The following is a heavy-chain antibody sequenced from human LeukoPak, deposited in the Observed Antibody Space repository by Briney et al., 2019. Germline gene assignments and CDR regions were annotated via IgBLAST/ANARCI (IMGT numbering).Heavy chain of an antibody. V-gene: IGHV3-15*01. Sequence: GGSLRLSCAASGFNFNFYDMDWVRQAPGKGLEWVGRIKSKTDGGTTDYAAPVKGRFTISRDDSKNTLYLQMNSLRAEDTAVYYCARDFQYYDSSGSVDYWGQGTLVTVSS. CDR3: ARDFQYYDSSGSVDY. J-gene: IGHJ4*02. CDR1: GFNFNFYD. CDR2: IKSKTDGGTT. D-gene: IGHD3-22*01.